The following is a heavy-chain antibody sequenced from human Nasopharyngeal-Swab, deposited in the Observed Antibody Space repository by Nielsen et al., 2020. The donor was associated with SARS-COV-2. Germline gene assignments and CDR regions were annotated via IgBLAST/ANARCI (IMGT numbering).Heavy chain of an antibody. D-gene: IGHD2-15*01. J-gene: IGHJ4*02. CDR3: TRESCSGGNCYWGDYFDY. Sequence: WIRQPPGKGLEWLGFTRRKDFGGTTEYAASAKGRVTISRDDSKSIAYLEINSLKTEDTAVYYCTRESCSGGNCYWGDYFDYWGQGTLVTVSS. CDR2: TRRKDFGGTT. V-gene: IGHV3-49*02.